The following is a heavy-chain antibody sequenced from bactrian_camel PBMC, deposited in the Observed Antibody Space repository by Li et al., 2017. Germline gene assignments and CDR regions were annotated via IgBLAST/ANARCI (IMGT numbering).Heavy chain of an antibody. Sequence: DVQLVESGGGSVQAGGSLRLSCVGPGMRTCMGWFRQAPGKEREGVAAIYTGDGSTDYADSVKGQFTISQDIAKKTVYLQMNNLKPEDTAMYYCAAGVALWNSKTCLRTQYSDWGQGTQVTVS. CDR1: GMRTC. CDR3: AAGVALWNSKTCLRTQYSD. J-gene: IGHJ4*01. CDR2: IYTGDGST. D-gene: IGHD4*01. V-gene: IGHV3S40*01.